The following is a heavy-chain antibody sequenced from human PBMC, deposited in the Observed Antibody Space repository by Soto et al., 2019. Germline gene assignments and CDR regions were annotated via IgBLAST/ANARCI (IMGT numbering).Heavy chain of an antibody. D-gene: IGHD1-1*01. CDR3: AADRFPTDPYNWVDP. CDR1: GFTFGISA. V-gene: IGHV1-58*02. Sequence: QIQLVQSGPEVKKPGTSVKVSCKASGFTFGISAIHWVRQARGHRLEWVGWIVVGTGNTKYAQRFQERVTITRDMSASAAYLELSSLTSEDTAIYYCAADRFPTDPYNWVDPWGQGTQVTVSS. J-gene: IGHJ5*02. CDR2: IVVGTGNT.